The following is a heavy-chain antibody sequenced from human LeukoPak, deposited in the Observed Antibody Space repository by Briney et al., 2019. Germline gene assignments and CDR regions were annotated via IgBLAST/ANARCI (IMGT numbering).Heavy chain of an antibody. CDR1: GYTFTSYD. CDR2: MNPNSGNT. Sequence: ASVKVSCKASGYTFTSYDINWVRQATGQGLEWMGWMNPNSGNTGYAQKFQGRVTITRNTSISTAYMELSSLRSEDTAVYYCASLYSSSWYGDLDFDYWGQGTLVTVSS. V-gene: IGHV1-8*03. J-gene: IGHJ4*02. CDR3: ASLYSSSWYGDLDFDY. D-gene: IGHD6-13*01.